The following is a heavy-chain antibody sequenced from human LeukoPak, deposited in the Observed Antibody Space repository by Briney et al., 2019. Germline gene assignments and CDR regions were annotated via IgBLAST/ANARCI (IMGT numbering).Heavy chain of an antibody. V-gene: IGHV4-59*12. CDR2: IHYSGST. CDR3: ARDGREYCTSTSCQGFDY. D-gene: IGHD2-2*01. J-gene: IGHJ4*02. CDR1: GGSISSYY. Sequence: SETLSLTCTVSGGSISSYYWSWIRQPPGKGLEWIGYIHYSGSTYYNPSLKSRVTISVDTSKNQFSLKLSSVTAADTAVYYCARDGREYCTSTSCQGFDYWGQGTLVTVSS.